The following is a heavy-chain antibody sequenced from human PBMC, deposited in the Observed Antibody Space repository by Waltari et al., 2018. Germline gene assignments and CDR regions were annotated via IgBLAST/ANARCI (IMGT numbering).Heavy chain of an antibody. J-gene: IGHJ2*01. Sequence: QVQLVQSGAEVKKPGSSVKVSCKASGGTFSSYAISWVRQAPGQGLEWMGRIIPIFGTANYAQKFQGRVTITADKSTSTAYMELSSLRSEDTAVYYCAREGRMITFGGVIGWYFDLWGRGTLVTVSS. CDR3: AREGRMITFGGVIGWYFDL. CDR2: IIPIFGTA. CDR1: GGTFSSYA. V-gene: IGHV1-69*08. D-gene: IGHD3-16*02.